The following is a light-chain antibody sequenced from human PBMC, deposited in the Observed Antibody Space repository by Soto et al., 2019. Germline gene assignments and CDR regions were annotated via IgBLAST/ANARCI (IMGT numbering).Light chain of an antibody. V-gene: IGLV2-8*01. J-gene: IGLJ1*01. Sequence: AVVTQPPSASGSPGQSVTISCTGTSSDVGAYDYVSWYQQHPGKAPKVIIYEVTRRPSGVPDRFSGSKSGNTASLTVSGLLAEDEADYYCSSYAGSNNFEVFGTGTKVTVL. CDR2: EVT. CDR3: SSYAGSNNFEV. CDR1: SSDVGAYDY.